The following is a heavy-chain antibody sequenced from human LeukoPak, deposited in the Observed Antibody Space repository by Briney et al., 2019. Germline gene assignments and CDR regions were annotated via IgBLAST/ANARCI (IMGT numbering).Heavy chain of an antibody. Sequence: SDTLPLTGTVSGGFIRSYYRRGIREPAGGGLEWIRRIYTSGSTNCNPSLKSRVTMSVDTSKNQFSLKLSSVPAADTAVYYCAREGSSLDVWGQGTTVTVPS. CDR2: IYTSGST. CDR1: GGFIRSYY. D-gene: IGHD6-6*01. CDR3: AREGSSLDV. V-gene: IGHV4-4*07. J-gene: IGHJ6*02.